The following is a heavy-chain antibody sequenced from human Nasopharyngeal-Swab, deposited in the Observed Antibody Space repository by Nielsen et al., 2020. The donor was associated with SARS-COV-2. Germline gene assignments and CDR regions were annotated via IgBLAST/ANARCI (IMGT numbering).Heavy chain of an antibody. J-gene: IGHJ3*02. CDR1: GYTFTGYY. CDR2: INPNSGGT. Sequence: ASMKVSCKASGYTFTGYYMHWVRQAPGQGLEWMGRINPNSGGTNYAQKFQGRVTMTRDTSISTAYMELSRLRSDDTVVYYCARSDLIAAAGLDAFDIWGQGTMVTVSS. CDR3: ARSDLIAAAGLDAFDI. V-gene: IGHV1-2*05. D-gene: IGHD6-13*01.